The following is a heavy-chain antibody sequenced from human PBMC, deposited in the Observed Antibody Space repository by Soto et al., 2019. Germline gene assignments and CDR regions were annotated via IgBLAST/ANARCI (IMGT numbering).Heavy chain of an antibody. CDR1: GGPFSSSA. J-gene: IGHJ3*01. CDR2: IIPVFDKA. V-gene: IGHV1-69*01. Sequence: QVQLVQSGADVKKPGSSVKVSCKTSGGPFSSSAISWVRQAPAQGLEWMGGIIPVFDKANYAQNFQGRLTSTADEPTGTVFRQLSRLRSEDTAVYFCARLRRDWGEAFELWGLGTCVTVSS. D-gene: IGHD3-16*01. CDR3: ARLRRDWGEAFEL.